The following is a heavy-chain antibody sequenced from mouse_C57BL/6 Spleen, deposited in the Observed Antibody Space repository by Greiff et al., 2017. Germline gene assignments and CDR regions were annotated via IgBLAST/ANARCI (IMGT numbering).Heavy chain of an antibody. D-gene: IGHD1-1*01. J-gene: IGHJ2*01. CDR3: ACSGPYYCSSYFDY. Sequence: VQLQQSGPELVKPGASVKMSCKASGYTFTDYNMHWVKQSHGKSLEWIGYINPNNGGTSYNQKFKGKATLTVNKSSSTAYLALRRLTSEDYAVYYCACSGPYYCSSYFDYWGQGTTLTVSS. CDR1: GYTFTDYN. CDR2: INPNNGGT. V-gene: IGHV1-22*01.